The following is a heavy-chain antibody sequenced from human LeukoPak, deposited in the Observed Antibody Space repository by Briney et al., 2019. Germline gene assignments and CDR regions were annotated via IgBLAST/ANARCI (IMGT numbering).Heavy chain of an antibody. CDR2: ILDDGSRQ. CDR1: GFTYNRCG. J-gene: IGHJ6*02. V-gene: IGHV3-30*18. Sequence: GRSLRLSCTASGFTYNRCGMHWVRHAPGKGLEWVARILDDGSRQYYADAVKGRFTIARDNSKNTLFLQMNSLRAEDTAEYYCVKSSGKDDYGMDAWGQGTTVTVSS. D-gene: IGHD3-10*01. CDR3: VKSSGKDDYGMDA.